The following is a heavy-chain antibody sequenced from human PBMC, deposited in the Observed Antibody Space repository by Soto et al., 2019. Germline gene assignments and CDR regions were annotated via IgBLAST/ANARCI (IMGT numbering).Heavy chain of an antibody. V-gene: IGHV3-33*08. J-gene: IGHJ3*02. CDR1: GFTFSSYG. Sequence: GGSLRLSCAASGFTFSSYGMHWVRQAPGKGLEWVAVIWYDGSNKYYADSMKGRFTISRDNSKNTLYLQMNSLRAEDTAVYYCARAKAAEQFVRGAFDIWGQGTMVTVSS. CDR2: IWYDGSNK. D-gene: IGHD6-6*01. CDR3: ARAKAAEQFVRGAFDI.